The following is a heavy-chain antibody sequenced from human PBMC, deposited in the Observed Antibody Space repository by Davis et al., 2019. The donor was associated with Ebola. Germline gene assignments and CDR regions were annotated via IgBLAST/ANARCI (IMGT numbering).Heavy chain of an antibody. CDR2: VSVGGSA. Sequence: PSETLSLTCSVSGASISVTPSPWSTWVRQHPGKGMAWRGQVSVGGSATYNPSVKNRITISVDKSKNHFSLKLTSLTAADTAVYYCARGGVGGTIDIWGQGTLVTVSS. J-gene: IGHJ4*02. V-gene: IGHV4-4*02. CDR3: ARGGVGGTIDI. D-gene: IGHD1-26*01. CDR1: GASISVTPSPW.